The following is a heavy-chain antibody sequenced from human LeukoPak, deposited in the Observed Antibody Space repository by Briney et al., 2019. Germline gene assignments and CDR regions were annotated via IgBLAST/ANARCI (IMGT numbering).Heavy chain of an antibody. CDR2: IYYSGST. J-gene: IGHJ4*02. CDR1: GGSINSGGYY. Sequence: SETLSLTCTVSGGSINSGGYYWSWIRQHPGRGLEWIGYIYYSGSTYYNPSLKSRVTISVDTSKNQFSLKLSSVTAADTAVYYCARAGDGYTSFDYRGQGTLVTVSS. D-gene: IGHD5-24*01. CDR3: ARAGDGYTSFDY. V-gene: IGHV4-31*03.